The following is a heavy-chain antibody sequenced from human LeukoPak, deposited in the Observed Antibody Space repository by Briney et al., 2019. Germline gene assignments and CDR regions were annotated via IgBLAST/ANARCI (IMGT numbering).Heavy chain of an antibody. D-gene: IGHD3-3*01. J-gene: IGHJ6*02. CDR3: ARAVQDYDFWSGYPYYYYGMDV. Sequence: ASVKVSCKVSGYTLTELSMHWVRQAPGKGLEWMGGFDPEDGETIYAQKFQGRVTMTRNTSISTAYMELSSLRSEDTAVYYCARAVQDYDFWSGYPYYYYGMDVWGQGTTVTVSS. CDR2: FDPEDGET. V-gene: IGHV1-24*01. CDR1: GYTLTELS.